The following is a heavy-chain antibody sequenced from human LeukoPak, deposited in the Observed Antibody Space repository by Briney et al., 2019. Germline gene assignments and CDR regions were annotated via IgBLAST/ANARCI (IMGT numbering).Heavy chain of an antibody. CDR3: ARLSSSWYHDYYYYMDV. J-gene: IGHJ6*03. Sequence: KPGGFLRLTCAASGFTFSSYSMNWVRQAPGKGLEWVSSISSGSSYIYYADSVKGRFTISRDNAKNSLYLQMNSPRAEDTAVYYCARLSSSWYHDYYYYMDVWGKGTTVTISS. V-gene: IGHV3-21*01. D-gene: IGHD6-13*01. CDR2: ISSGSSYI. CDR1: GFTFSSYS.